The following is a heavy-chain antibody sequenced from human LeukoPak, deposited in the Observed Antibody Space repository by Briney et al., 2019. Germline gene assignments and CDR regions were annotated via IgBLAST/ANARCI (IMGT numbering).Heavy chain of an antibody. J-gene: IGHJ1*01. CDR2: IYYSGSTNYNPT. CDR1: GGSINSYY. CDR3: ARSDNSQVFQH. V-gene: IGHV4-59*01. Sequence: PSETLSLTCTVSGGSINSYYWSWIRQPPGKGLEWIGYIYYSGSTNYNPTNYNPSLKSRVTISLDTSKNQFSLKLNSVTAADTAVYYCARSDNSQVFQHWGQGTLVTVSS. D-gene: IGHD1-1*01.